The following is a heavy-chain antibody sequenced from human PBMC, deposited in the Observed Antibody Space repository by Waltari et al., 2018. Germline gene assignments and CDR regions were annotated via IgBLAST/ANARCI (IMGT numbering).Heavy chain of an antibody. D-gene: IGHD3-22*01. CDR2: IIPIFGTA. CDR1: GGTFSSYA. CDR3: ARDSSGYYYEWYFDL. J-gene: IGHJ2*01. Sequence: QVQLVQSGAEVKKPGSSVKVSCKASGGTFSSYAISWVRQAPGQGLEWMGRIIPIFGTANYAQKFQGRVTITADKSTSTAYMELSSLRSEDTAVYYCARDSSGYYYEWYFDLWGRGTLVTVSS. V-gene: IGHV1-69*08.